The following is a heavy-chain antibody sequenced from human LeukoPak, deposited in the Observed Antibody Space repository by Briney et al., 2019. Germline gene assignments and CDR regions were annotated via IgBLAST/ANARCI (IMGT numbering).Heavy chain of an antibody. CDR3: ARYGRRIAVADY. CDR2: IYYSGST. J-gene: IGHJ4*02. Sequence: SETLSLTCTVSGGSISSSSYYWGWIRQPPGKGLEWIGSIYYSGSTYYNPSLKSRVTISVDTSKNQFSLKLSSVTAADTAVYYCARYGRRIAVADYWGQGTLVTVSS. D-gene: IGHD6-19*01. CDR1: GGSISSSSYY. V-gene: IGHV4-39*01.